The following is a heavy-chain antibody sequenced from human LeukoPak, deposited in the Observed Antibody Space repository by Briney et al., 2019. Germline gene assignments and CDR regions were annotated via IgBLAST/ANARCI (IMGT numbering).Heavy chain of an antibody. V-gene: IGHV4-34*01. D-gene: IGHD2-2*01. CDR1: GGSFSGYY. J-gene: IGHJ6*03. Sequence: PSETLSLTCAVYGGSFSGYYWSWIRQPPGKGLEWIGEINHSGSTNYNPSLKSRVTISVDTSKNQFSLELSSVTAADTAVYYCARGPPRGVVVVPLYYMDVWGKGTTVTVSS. CDR2: INHSGST. CDR3: ARGPPRGVVVVPLYYMDV.